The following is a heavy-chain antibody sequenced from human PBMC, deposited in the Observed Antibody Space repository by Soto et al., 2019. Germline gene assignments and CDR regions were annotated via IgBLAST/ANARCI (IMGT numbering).Heavy chain of an antibody. CDR3: AHLKSELLWFGNYYGMDV. D-gene: IGHD3-10*01. CDR2: IYWDDDK. J-gene: IGHJ6*02. V-gene: IGHV2-5*02. CDR1: GFSLSTSGVG. Sequence: QITLKESGPTLVKPTQTLTLTCTFSGFSLSTSGVGVGWIRQPPGKALEWLALIYWDDDKRYSPSLKSRLTITKDTSKNQVVLTMTNMDPVDTATYYCAHLKSELLWFGNYYGMDVWGQGTTVTVSS.